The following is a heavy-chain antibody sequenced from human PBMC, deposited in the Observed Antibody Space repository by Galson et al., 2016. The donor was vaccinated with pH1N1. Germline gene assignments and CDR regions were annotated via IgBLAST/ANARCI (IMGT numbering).Heavy chain of an antibody. Sequence: SVKVSCKASGYTFTNFGINWVRQATGQGLGWMGWMNPNSGNTGYAQKFQGRVTMTRNTSIRTAYMELSSLRSEDTAIYYCAIMYCGGDCPPGYFDLWGRGTLVTGSS. CDR2: MNPNSGNT. D-gene: IGHD2-21*02. CDR3: AIMYCGGDCPPGYFDL. CDR1: GYTFTNFG. V-gene: IGHV1-8*01. J-gene: IGHJ2*01.